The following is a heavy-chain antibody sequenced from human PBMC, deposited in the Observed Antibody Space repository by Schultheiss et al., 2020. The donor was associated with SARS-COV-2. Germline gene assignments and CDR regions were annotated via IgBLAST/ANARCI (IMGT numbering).Heavy chain of an antibody. J-gene: IGHJ2*01. V-gene: IGHV4-59*08. Sequence: SQTLSLTCTVSGGSISSYYWSWIRQPPGKGLEWIGEINHSGSTNYNPSLKSRVTISVDTSKNQFSLKLSSVTAADTAVYYCARPRTIGDWYFDLWGRGTLVTVSS. D-gene: IGHD1-14*01. CDR3: ARPRTIGDWYFDL. CDR1: GGSISSYY. CDR2: INHSGST.